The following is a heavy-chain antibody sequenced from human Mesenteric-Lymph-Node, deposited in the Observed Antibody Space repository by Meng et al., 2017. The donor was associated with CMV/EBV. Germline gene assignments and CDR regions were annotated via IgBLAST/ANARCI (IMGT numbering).Heavy chain of an antibody. CDR3: ARNGPYYYYGMDV. Sequence: SETLSLTCTVSGGSISSYYWGWIRQPPGKGLEWIGYIYYSGSTNYNPSLKSRVTMSVDTSKNQFSLKLSSVTAADTAVYYCARNGPYYYYGMDVWGQGTTVTVSS. CDR2: IYYSGST. V-gene: IGHV4-59*01. J-gene: IGHJ6*02. CDR1: GGSISSYY.